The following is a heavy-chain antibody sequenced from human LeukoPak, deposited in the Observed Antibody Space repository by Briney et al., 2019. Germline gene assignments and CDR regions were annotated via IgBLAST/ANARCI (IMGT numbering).Heavy chain of an antibody. V-gene: IGHV3-7*01. J-gene: IGHJ1*01. CDR3: AKVQGGSATWFEYFQH. CDR2: INQDGDEK. D-gene: IGHD2-15*01. CDR1: GFTFNTFR. Sequence: GGSLRLSCEASGFTFNTFRMTWIRQAPGKGLEWLANINQDGDEKYYVDSVKGRFTISRDNVKNSLYLRMNSLRAEDTAVYYCAKVQGGSATWFEYFQHWGQGTLVTVSS.